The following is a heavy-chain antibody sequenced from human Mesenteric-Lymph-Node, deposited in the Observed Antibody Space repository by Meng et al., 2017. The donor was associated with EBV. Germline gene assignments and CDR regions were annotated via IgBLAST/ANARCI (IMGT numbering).Heavy chain of an antibody. CDR2: IYSGGRT. CDR1: GGSIRSSSYY. Sequence: QRQVQEPGPGLGRPSVTLSLTCTVSGGSIRSSSYYWGWIRQPPGKGLEWIGSIYSGGRTYYSPSLESRVTISVDTSKNQFSLKLNSVTAADTSVYFCASLLIVFGGVIVDYWGQGALVTVSS. D-gene: IGHD3-16*02. V-gene: IGHV4-39*01. CDR3: ASLLIVFGGVIVDY. J-gene: IGHJ4*02.